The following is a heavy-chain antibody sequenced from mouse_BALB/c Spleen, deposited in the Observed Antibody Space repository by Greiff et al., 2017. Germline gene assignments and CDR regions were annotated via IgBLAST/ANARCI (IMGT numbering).Heavy chain of an antibody. D-gene: IGHD1-1*01. CDR2: IRNKANGYTT. CDR3: ARDDSSYGWFAY. CDR1: GFTFTDYY. V-gene: IGHV7-3*02. Sequence: EVQRVESGGGLVQPGGSLRLSCATSGFTFTDYYMSWVRQPPGKALEWLGFIRNKANGYTTEYSASVKGRFTISRDNSQSILYLQMNTLRAEDSATYYCARDDSSYGWFAYWGQGTLVTVSA. J-gene: IGHJ3*01.